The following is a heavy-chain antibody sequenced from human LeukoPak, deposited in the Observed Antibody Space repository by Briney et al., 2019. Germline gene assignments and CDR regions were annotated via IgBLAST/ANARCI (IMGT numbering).Heavy chain of an antibody. CDR2: IKQDGSEK. D-gene: IGHD3-10*01. V-gene: IGHV3-7*01. Sequence: GGSLRLSCAVSGFTFSSDWLSWIRKAPGQGQERVANIKQDGSEKYYVDSVKGRFTISRDNAKNSLYLQMNSLRAEDTAVYYCARPYGSGSYADYWGQGTLVTVSS. CDR1: GFTFSSDW. CDR3: ARPYGSGSYADY. J-gene: IGHJ4*02.